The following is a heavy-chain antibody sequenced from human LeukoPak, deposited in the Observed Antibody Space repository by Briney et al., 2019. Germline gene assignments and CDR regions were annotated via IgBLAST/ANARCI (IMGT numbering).Heavy chain of an antibody. CDR2: ISWNSGSI. V-gene: IGHV3-9*01. J-gene: IGHJ4*02. CDR3: AKAGDVDTAMADPSPWFDF. D-gene: IGHD5-18*01. CDR1: GFTFDDYA. Sequence: GGSLRLSCAASGFTFDDYAMHWVRQTPGKGLEWVSGISWNSGSIGYADSVKGRFTISRDNAKNSLYLQMNSLRAEDTALYYCAKAGDVDTAMADPSPWFDFWGQGTLVTVSS.